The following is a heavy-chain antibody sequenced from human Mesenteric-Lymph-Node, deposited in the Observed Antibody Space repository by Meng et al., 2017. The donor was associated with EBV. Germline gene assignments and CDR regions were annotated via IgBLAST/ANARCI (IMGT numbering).Heavy chain of an antibody. CDR1: EFTFSSYW. D-gene: IGHD5-12*01. CDR3: AGSNKKWLHDV. Sequence: VHRVGPGGGLVQPGGPLELSCAASEFTFSSYWMHWVRQAPGKGLVWVSRINTDGSTTSYADSVKGRFTISRDNAKNTLYLQMNSLRAEDTAVYHCAGSNKKWLHDVWGQGTLVTVSS. V-gene: IGHV3-74*01. CDR2: INTDGSTT. J-gene: IGHJ4*02.